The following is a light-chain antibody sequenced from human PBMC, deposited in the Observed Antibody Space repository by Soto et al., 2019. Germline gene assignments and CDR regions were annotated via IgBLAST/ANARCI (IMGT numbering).Light chain of an antibody. Sequence: PGERATLSCRASQSVSSSHLVWYQQKPGQAPRLLIYGASIRAIGIPDRFSGSGSGTDFTLTISRLEPEDFALYYCQHYDNSPVTFGGGTKVEIK. J-gene: IGKJ4*01. CDR2: GAS. CDR1: QSVSSSH. V-gene: IGKV3-20*01. CDR3: QHYDNSPVT.